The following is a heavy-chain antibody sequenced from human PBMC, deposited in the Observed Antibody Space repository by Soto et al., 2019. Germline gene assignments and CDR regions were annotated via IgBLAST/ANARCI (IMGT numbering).Heavy chain of an antibody. Sequence: PSETLSLTCTVSGGSISSYYWSWIRQPPGKGLEWIGYIYYSGNTNYNPSLKSRVTISVDTSKNQFSLKLSSVTAADTAVYYCATQQWLELPFDYWGQGTLVTVSS. CDR1: GGSISSYY. V-gene: IGHV4-59*08. J-gene: IGHJ4*02. D-gene: IGHD6-19*01. CDR2: IYYSGNT. CDR3: ATQQWLELPFDY.